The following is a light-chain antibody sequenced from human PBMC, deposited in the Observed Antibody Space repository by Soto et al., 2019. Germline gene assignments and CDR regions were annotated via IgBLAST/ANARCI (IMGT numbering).Light chain of an antibody. J-gene: IGKJ4*01. CDR2: GAS. CDR3: NHYGISPPAHT. CDR1: QSVSSSH. Sequence: DIVLTQSPGTLSLPPGERAILSCSASQSVSSSHLAWYQQKPGQAPRLLIYGASSRATGIPDRFSGSASAIGYSHNISRLKPEDGAEYSCNHYGISPPAHTFGVETKVEIK. V-gene: IGKV3-20*01.